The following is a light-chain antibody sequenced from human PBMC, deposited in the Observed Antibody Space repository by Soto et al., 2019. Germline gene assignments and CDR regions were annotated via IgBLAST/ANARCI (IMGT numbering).Light chain of an antibody. CDR1: TSNIGAPRD. V-gene: IGLV1-40*01. CDR2: NNY. CDR3: QAHDSTLAASV. Sequence: QAVLTQTPSVSGARGQRVNISCTGSTSNIGAPRDVHWYQQLPGAAPKLLISNNYNRPSWVPDRFSGSRSGTSASLTITSLQPEDEAHYYCQAHDSTLAASVCGGGTKL. J-gene: IGLJ3*02.